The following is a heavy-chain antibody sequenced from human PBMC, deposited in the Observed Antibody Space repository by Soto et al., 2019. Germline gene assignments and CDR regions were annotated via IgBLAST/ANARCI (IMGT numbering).Heavy chain of an antibody. V-gene: IGHV3-23*01. Sequence: EVQLLESGGGLVQPGGSLRLSCTASGFTFSSFAMSWVRHAPGKGLEWVSAISGSGGSTLYADSGKGRFTISRDTYKNTLYLQMHSLRAEDTAVYYCARDATRRGSGNYWTVINFDVWGRGTLVTVSS. D-gene: IGHD3-10*01. CDR2: ISGSGGST. CDR3: ARDATRRGSGNYWTVINFDV. J-gene: IGHJ4*02. CDR1: GFTFSSFA.